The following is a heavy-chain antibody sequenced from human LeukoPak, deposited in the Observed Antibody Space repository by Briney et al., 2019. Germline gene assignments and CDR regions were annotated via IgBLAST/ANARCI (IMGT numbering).Heavy chain of an antibody. D-gene: IGHD3-16*01. Sequence: GGSLRLSCAASGFTFNSYAMSWVRQAPGKGLEWVSGISGGGGRTYYADSVKGRFTISRENSKNTLYLQLNSLRAEDTAVYYCAKVGGGDYYYYMDVWGKGTTVTVSS. V-gene: IGHV3-23*01. CDR1: GFTFNSYA. CDR2: ISGGGGRT. J-gene: IGHJ6*03. CDR3: AKVGGGDYYYYMDV.